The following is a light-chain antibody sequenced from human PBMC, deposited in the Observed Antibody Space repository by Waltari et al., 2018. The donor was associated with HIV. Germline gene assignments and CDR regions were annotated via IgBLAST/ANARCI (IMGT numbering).Light chain of an antibody. CDR3: QSFDSNNQV. CDR2: EHN. V-gene: IGLV6-57*01. J-gene: IGLJ2*01. Sequence: NFMLTQPHSVSESPGRTITISCTRSSGSIASKYGHWYQQRPGSSPTTVIYEHNHRPSGVPARFSGSIDSSSNSASLTISGLKTEDEADYYCQSFDSNNQVFGGGTKLTVL. CDR1: SGSIASKY.